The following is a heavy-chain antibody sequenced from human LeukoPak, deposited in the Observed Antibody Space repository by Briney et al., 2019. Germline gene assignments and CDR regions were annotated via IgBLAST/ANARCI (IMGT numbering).Heavy chain of an antibody. CDR1: GGSINSRSYY. D-gene: IGHD4-17*01. CDR2: VYYGGTT. J-gene: IGHJ6*03. V-gene: IGHV4-39*01. CDR3: ARRATTVTTGYYYYYMDV. Sequence: KPSETLSLTCTVSGGSINSRSYYWGWIRQPPGKGLEWIGSVYYGGTTYYNPSLKSRATISEDTSKNQFSLKLSPVTAADTAVYYCARRATTVTTGYYYYYMDVWGKGTTVTVSS.